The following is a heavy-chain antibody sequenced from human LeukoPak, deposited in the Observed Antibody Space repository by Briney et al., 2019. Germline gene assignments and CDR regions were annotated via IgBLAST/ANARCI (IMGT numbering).Heavy chain of an antibody. J-gene: IGHJ3*02. D-gene: IGHD3-9*01. CDR1: GYSISSGYY. CDR3: ASSMHILTALHAFDI. CDR2: IYHSGST. V-gene: IGHV4-38-2*02. Sequence: SETLSLTCTVSGYSISSGYYWGWIRQPPGKGLEWIGSIYHSGSTYYNPSLKSRVTISVDTSKNQFSLKLSSVTAADTAVYYCASSMHILTALHAFDIWGQGTMVTVSS.